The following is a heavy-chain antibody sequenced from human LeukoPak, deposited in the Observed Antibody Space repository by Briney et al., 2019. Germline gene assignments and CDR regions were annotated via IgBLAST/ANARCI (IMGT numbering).Heavy chain of an antibody. D-gene: IGHD6-13*01. CDR1: GGSFSDYY. J-gene: IGHJ4*02. Sequence: SETLSLTCAVYGGSFSDYYWTWVRQPPGKGLEWIGEINHSGSTKYNPSLNSRVTISVDTSKNQFSLKLSSVTAADTAVYYCASGYSTRLSHPPSLPTDYWGQGTLVTVSS. CDR3: ASGYSTRLSHPPSLPTDY. V-gene: IGHV4-34*01. CDR2: INHSGST.